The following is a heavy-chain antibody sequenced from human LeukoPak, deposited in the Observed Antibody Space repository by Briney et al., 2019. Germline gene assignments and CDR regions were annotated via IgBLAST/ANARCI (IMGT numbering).Heavy chain of an antibody. CDR3: ASPAAGTNSDF. D-gene: IGHD6-13*01. J-gene: IGHJ4*02. CDR1: GFTFSDYY. Sequence: GGSLRLSCAASGFTFSDYYMSWIRQAPGKGLEGISYVSSIGGYTNYADSVKGRFTISRDNAKNSLYLRMNSLRAEDTAVYYCASPAAGTNSDFWGQGTLVTVSS. V-gene: IGHV3-11*03. CDR2: VSSIGGYT.